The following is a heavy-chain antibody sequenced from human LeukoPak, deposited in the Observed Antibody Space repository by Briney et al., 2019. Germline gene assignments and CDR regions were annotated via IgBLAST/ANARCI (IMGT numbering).Heavy chain of an antibody. CDR3: AHRSQPGYSSSFDY. D-gene: IGHD6-13*01. CDR2: IYWDDDK. Sequence: SGPTLVNPTQTLTLTCTFSGFSLSTSGVGVGWIRQPPGKALEWLALIYWDDDKRYSPSLKSRLTITKDASKNQVVLTMTNMDPVDTATYYCAHRSQPGYSSSFDYWGQGTLVTVSS. CDR1: GFSLSTSGVG. V-gene: IGHV2-5*02. J-gene: IGHJ4*02.